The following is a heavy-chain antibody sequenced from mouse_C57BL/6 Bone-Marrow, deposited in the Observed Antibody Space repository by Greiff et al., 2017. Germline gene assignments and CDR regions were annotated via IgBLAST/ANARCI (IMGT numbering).Heavy chain of an antibody. CDR2: IDPENGDT. Sequence: VQLQQSGAELVRPGASVKLSCTASGFNIKDDYMNWVKQRPEQGLEWIGWIDPENGDTEYASKFQGKATITADTSSNTAYLQLSSLTSEDTAVYYCTTKRYFDVWGTGTTVTVSS. V-gene: IGHV14-4*01. CDR3: TTKRYFDV. J-gene: IGHJ1*03. CDR1: GFNIKDDY.